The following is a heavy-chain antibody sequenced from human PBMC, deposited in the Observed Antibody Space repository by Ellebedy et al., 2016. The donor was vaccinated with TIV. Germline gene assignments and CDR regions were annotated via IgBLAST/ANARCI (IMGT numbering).Heavy chain of an antibody. CDR3: AADPDIREAYNWLDP. D-gene: IGHD3-9*01. CDR2: IMTRFHSV. J-gene: IGHJ5*02. V-gene: IGHV1-69*13. CDR1: GYNFKSYD. Sequence: AASVKVSCKASGYNFKSYDINWVRQAPGQGLQWMGGIMTRFHSVDPALRFQGRLPITADDYTGTAYMELNNLTSEDTAVYYWAADPDIREAYNWLDPWGQGTLVTVSS.